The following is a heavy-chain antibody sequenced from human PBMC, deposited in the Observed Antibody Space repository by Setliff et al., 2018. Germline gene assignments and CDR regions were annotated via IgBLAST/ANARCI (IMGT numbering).Heavy chain of an antibody. CDR2: ISAYTGNT. CDR3: SKLVRYCTTTACQGASGAEF. J-gene: IGHJ4*02. V-gene: IGHV1-18*01. CDR1: GYTFSNYG. D-gene: IGHD2-8*01. Sequence: ASLKVSCKASGYTFSNYGITWVRQAPGQGLEWMGWISAYTGNTKFAQKFQGRVTMTTDTSTSTAYLELRSLTSDDTAVYYCSKLVRYCTTTACQGASGAEFWGQGTLVTVSS.